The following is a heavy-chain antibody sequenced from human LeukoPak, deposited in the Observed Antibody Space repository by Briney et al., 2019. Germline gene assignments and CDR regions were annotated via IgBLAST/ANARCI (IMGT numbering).Heavy chain of an antibody. V-gene: IGHV3-30*03. J-gene: IGHJ4*02. CDR1: GFTFSSYG. D-gene: IGHD1-26*01. Sequence: GGSLRLSCAASGFTFSSYGMHWVRQAPGKGLEWVAVISYDGSNKYYADSVKGRFTISRDNSKNTLYLQMNSLRAEDTAVYYCARGSGSPRKINFDYWGQGTLVTVSS. CDR2: ISYDGSNK. CDR3: ARGSGSPRKINFDY.